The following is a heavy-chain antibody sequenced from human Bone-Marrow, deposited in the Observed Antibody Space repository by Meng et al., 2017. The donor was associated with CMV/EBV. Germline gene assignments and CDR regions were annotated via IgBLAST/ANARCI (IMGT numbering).Heavy chain of an antibody. V-gene: IGHV3-21*01. CDR3: ARDQFAGDYYYYGMAV. CDR1: GFTFSSYS. CDR2: ISSSSSYI. J-gene: IGHJ6*01. D-gene: IGHD1-26*01. Sequence: GESLKISCAASGFTFSSYSMNWVRQAPGKGLEWVSSISSSSSYIYYADSVKGRFTISRDNAKNSLYLQMNSLRAEDTAVYYCARDQFAGDYYYYGMAVWGQGTTV.